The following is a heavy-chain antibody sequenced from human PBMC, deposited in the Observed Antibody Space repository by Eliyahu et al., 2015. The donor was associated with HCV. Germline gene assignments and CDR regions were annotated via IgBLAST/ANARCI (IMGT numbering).Heavy chain of an antibody. Sequence: QVQLVQSGAEVKKPGASVKVSCKASGYTFTSXXXSWVRQAPGQGLEWMGWISAYNGXTNYAQKLQGRVTMTTDTSTSTAYMELRSLRSDDTAVYYCARVPSLSLWFGESGGMDVWGQGTTVTVSS. CDR1: GYTFTSXX. CDR3: ARVPSLSLWFGESGGMDV. J-gene: IGHJ6*02. V-gene: IGHV1-18*01. CDR2: ISAYNGXT. D-gene: IGHD3-10*01.